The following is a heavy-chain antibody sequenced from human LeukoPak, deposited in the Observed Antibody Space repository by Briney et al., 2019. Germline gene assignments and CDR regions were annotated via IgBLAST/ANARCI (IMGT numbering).Heavy chain of an antibody. CDR1: GGSISSYY. D-gene: IGHD2-2*01. Sequence: SETLSLTCTVSGGSISSYYWSWIRQPPGKGLEWIGYIYYSGSTNYNPSLKSRVTISVDTSKNQFSLKLSSVTAADTAVYYCARGCSSTSCYSLSDYWGQGTLVTVSS. CDR3: ARGCSSTSCYSLSDY. J-gene: IGHJ4*02. CDR2: IYYSGST. V-gene: IGHV4-59*01.